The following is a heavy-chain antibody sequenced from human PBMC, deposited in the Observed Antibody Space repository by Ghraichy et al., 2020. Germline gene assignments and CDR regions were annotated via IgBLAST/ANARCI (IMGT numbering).Heavy chain of an antibody. CDR2: IKQDGSEK. Sequence: LSLTCVASGYTFSRNWMSWVRQAPGKGLEWVANIKQDGSEKYYVGSVKGRFTISRDNAKNSLYLQMHSLRAEDTAVYYCARDILAAADAFDIWGQGTMVTVSS. V-gene: IGHV3-7*03. J-gene: IGHJ3*02. CDR1: GYTFSRNW. CDR3: ARDILAAADAFDI. D-gene: IGHD6-13*01.